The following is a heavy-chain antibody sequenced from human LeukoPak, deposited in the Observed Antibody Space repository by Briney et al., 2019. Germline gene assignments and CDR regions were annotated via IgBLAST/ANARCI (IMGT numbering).Heavy chain of an antibody. D-gene: IGHD3-10*01. CDR1: GFTFSSYA. CDR2: ISGSGGST. V-gene: IGHV3-23*01. CDR3: AKDWRTPVRGVAYYFDY. J-gene: IGHJ4*02. Sequence: GGSLRLSCAASGFTFSSYAMSWVRQAPGKGLEWVSAISGSGGSTYYADSVKGRFTISRDNSKNTLYLQMNSLRAEDTAVYYCAKDWRTPVRGVAYYFDYWGQGTLVTVAS.